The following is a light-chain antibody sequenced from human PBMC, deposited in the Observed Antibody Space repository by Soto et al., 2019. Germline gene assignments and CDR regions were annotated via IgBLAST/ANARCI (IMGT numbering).Light chain of an antibody. CDR3: QHYGTSPTWT. V-gene: IGKV3-20*01. CDR1: QSVSSSY. J-gene: IGKJ1*01. Sequence: EIVLTQSPGTLSLSPGERATLSCRVSQSVSSSYLAWYQQKPGQAPRLLIYGASSRATGIPDRFSGSGSGTDFTLTISRLEPEDFAVYYCQHYGTSPTWTFGQGTKVEI. CDR2: GAS.